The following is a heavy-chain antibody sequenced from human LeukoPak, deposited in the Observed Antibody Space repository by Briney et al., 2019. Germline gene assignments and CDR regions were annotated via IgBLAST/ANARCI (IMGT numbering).Heavy chain of an antibody. Sequence: SETLSLTCAVYGGSFSGYYWSWIRQPPGKGLEWIGEINHSGSTNYNPSLKSRVTISVDTSKNQFSLKLSSVTAADTAVYYCAREKRYGSPNWFDPWGQGTLVTVSS. CDR2: INHSGST. CDR3: AREKRYGSPNWFDP. V-gene: IGHV4-34*01. CDR1: GGSFSGYY. D-gene: IGHD3-10*01. J-gene: IGHJ5*02.